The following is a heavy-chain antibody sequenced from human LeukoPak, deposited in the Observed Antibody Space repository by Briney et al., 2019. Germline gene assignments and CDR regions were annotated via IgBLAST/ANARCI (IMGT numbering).Heavy chain of an antibody. CDR2: IYSGGST. V-gene: IGHV3-66*01. CDR3: AREASIAVAAPWKPNTGVGLGMDV. Sequence: GGSLRLSCAASGFTVSSNYMSWVRQAPGKGLEWVSVIYSGGSTYYADSVKGRFTISRDNSKNTLYLQMNSLRAEDTAVYYCAREASIAVAAPWKPNTGVGLGMDVWGQGTTVTVSS. J-gene: IGHJ6*02. D-gene: IGHD6-19*01. CDR1: GFTVSSNY.